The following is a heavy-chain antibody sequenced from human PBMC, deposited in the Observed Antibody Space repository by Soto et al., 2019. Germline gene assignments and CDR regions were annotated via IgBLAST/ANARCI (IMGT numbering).Heavy chain of an antibody. V-gene: IGHV3-7*01. Sequence: PGGSLRLSCAASGFTFSSYWMSWVRQAPGKGLEWVANIKQDGSEKYYVDSVKGRFTISRDNAKDSLYLQMKTLRAEDTGVYYCARVGLEYSNKPYFFDNWGRGTQVTVSS. CDR2: IKQDGSEK. J-gene: IGHJ4*02. CDR1: GFTFSSYW. CDR3: ARVGLEYSNKPYFFDN. D-gene: IGHD4-4*01.